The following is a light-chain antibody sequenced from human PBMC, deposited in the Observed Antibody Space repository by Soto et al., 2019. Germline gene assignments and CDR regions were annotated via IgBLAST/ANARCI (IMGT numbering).Light chain of an antibody. J-gene: IGLJ1*01. V-gene: IGLV9-49*01. CDR1: SDYSNYK. CDR2: VGTGGIVG. CDR3: GADHGSGSNFVYV. Sequence: QSVLTQPPSASASLGGSVTLTCTLSSDYSNYKVDWYQQRPGKGPRFVMRVGTGGIVGSKGDGIPDRFSVLGSGLNRYLTIKNIQEEDESDYHCGADHGSGSNFVYVFGTGTKLTVL.